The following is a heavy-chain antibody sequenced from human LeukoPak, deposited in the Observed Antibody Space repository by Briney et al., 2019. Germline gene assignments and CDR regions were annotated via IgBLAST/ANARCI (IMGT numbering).Heavy chain of an antibody. D-gene: IGHD3-22*01. CDR2: INGSGDTT. V-gene: IGHV3-23*01. CDR3: TKVTSPYYDSSGHLGYFHY. Sequence: TGGSLRLSCAASGFTFRSHAMSWVRQAPGKGLEWVSGINGSGDTTYYADSVKGRFTISRDNSKNTLYLQMNSLRVEDTAVYYCTKVTSPYYDSSGHLGYFHYWGQGALVTVSS. CDR1: GFTFRSHA. J-gene: IGHJ1*01.